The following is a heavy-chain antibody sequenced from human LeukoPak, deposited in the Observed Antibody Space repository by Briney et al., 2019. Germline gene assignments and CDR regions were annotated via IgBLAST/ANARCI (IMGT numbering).Heavy chain of an antibody. Sequence: PGRSLRLSCAASGFTFDDYAMHWVRQAPGKGLEWVSGISWNSGSIGYADSAKGRFTISRDNAKNSLYLQMNSLRAEDTALYYCAKDIAYRGYCTNGVCYNDYYYYYYGMDVWGQGTTVTVSS. J-gene: IGHJ6*02. CDR1: GFTFDDYA. CDR2: ISWNSGSI. V-gene: IGHV3-9*01. D-gene: IGHD2-8*01. CDR3: AKDIAYRGYCTNGVCYNDYYYYYYGMDV.